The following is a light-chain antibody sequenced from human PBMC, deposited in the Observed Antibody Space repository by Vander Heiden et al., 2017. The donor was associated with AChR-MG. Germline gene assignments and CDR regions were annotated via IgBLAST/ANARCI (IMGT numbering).Light chain of an antibody. V-gene: IGLV1-47*01. Sequence: VLTHPPSASRTLGPTVTFACTGVYPNIRSNLANRSQQFPGSAAKILIYRDDQRPSGGPDRFSACKSDTTASLAISGARYEDEAVYYCAGWDDSMSRWLFGGGTKLTVL. CDR2: RDD. J-gene: IGLJ3*02. CDR1: YPNIRSNL. CDR3: AGWDDSMSRWL.